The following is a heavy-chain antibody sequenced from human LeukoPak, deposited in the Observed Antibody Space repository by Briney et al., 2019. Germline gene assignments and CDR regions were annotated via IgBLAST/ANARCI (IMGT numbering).Heavy chain of an antibody. CDR3: ARLKWLRRYYFNY. V-gene: IGHV3-7*01. Sequence: GGSLRLSCAASGFTFSSYAMSWVRQAPGKGLEWVANIKQDGSEKYYVDSVKGRFTISRDNAKNSLYLQMNSLRAEDTAVYYCARLKWLRRYYFNYWGQGTLVTVSS. CDR2: IKQDGSEK. D-gene: IGHD5-12*01. CDR1: GFTFSSYA. J-gene: IGHJ4*02.